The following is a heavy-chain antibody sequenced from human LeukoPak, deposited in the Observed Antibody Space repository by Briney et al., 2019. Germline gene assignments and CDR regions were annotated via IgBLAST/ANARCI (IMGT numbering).Heavy chain of an antibody. CDR1: GFTFRSYS. CDR3: ARSYSPFDY. J-gene: IGHJ4*02. D-gene: IGHD6-13*01. Sequence: GGSLRLSCAASGFTFRSYSMSWVRQAPGKGLVWVSAICSSSSHIYYVESVRGRFTISRDNTKNSLYLQMNSLRAEDTAVYYCARSYSPFDYWGQGTLVTVSS. V-gene: IGHV3-21*04. CDR2: ICSSSSHI.